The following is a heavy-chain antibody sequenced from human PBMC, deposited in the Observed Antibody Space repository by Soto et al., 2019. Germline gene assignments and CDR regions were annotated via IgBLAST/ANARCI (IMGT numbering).Heavy chain of an antibody. J-gene: IGHJ4*02. CDR3: ARAEYYYDSSWDY. CDR1: GFTFSSYA. V-gene: IGHV3-30-3*01. Sequence: GGSLRLSCAASGFTFSSYAMHWVRQAPGKGLEWVAVISYDGSNKYYADSVKGRFTISRDNSKNTLYLQMNSLRAEDTAVYYCARAEYYYDSSWDYWGQGTLVTVSS. CDR2: ISYDGSNK. D-gene: IGHD3-22*01.